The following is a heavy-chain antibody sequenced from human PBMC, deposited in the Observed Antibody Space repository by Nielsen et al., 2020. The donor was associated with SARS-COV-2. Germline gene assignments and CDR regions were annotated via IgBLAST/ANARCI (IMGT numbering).Heavy chain of an antibody. CDR2: INHSGST. CDR1: GGSFSGYY. D-gene: IGHD3-10*01. Sequence: GSLRLSCAVYGGSFSGYYWSWIRQPPGKGLEWIGEINHSGSTNYNPSLKSRVTISVDTSKNQFSLKLSSVTAADTAVYYCARQGSVVRGVIPLYYYYGMDVWGQGTTVTVSS. J-gene: IGHJ6*02. V-gene: IGHV4-34*01. CDR3: ARQGSVVRGVIPLYYYYGMDV.